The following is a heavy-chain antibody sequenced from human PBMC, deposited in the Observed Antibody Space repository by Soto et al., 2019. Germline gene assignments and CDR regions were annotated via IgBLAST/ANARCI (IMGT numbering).Heavy chain of an antibody. CDR2: MNPNSGNT. CDR1: GYTFTSYD. J-gene: IGHJ5*02. Sequence: ASVKVSCKASGYTFTSYDINWVRQATGQGLEWMGWMNPNSGNTGYAQKFQGRVTMTRNTSISTAYMELSSLRSEDTAVYYCARGEYCTNGVCYPAPWGQGTLVTVS. V-gene: IGHV1-8*01. D-gene: IGHD2-8*01. CDR3: ARGEYCTNGVCYPAP.